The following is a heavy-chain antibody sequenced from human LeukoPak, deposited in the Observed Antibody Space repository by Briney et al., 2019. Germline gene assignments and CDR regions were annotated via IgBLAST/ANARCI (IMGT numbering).Heavy chain of an antibody. CDR3: ARDLLGSHTSYSSGAWDY. CDR1: GGTFSSYA. CDR2: IIPTFGTA. V-gene: IGHV1-69*13. Sequence: SVKVSCKASGGTFSSYAISWVRQAPGQGLEWMGGIIPTFGTANYAQKFQGRLTITADDSTSTAYMELSSLRAEDTAVYYCARDLLGSHTSYSSGAWDYWGQGTLVTVSS. J-gene: IGHJ4*02. D-gene: IGHD3-9*01.